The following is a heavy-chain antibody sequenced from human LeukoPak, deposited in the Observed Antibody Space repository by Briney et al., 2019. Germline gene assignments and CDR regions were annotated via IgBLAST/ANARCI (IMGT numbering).Heavy chain of an antibody. D-gene: IGHD6-19*01. V-gene: IGHV3-53*01. CDR3: ARVSSIAVGGASDI. CDR2: IYSGGST. Sequence: GSPRLSCGASGFTGRSNYQRWGRQAPGEGLEWVSVIYSGGSTYYADSVKGRFTISRDNSKNTLYLQMNSLRAEDTAVYYCARVSSIAVGGASDIWGQGTMVTVSS. J-gene: IGHJ3*02. CDR1: GFTGRSNY.